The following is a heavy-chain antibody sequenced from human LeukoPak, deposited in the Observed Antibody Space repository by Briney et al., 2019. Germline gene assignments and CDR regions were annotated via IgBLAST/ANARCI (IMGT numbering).Heavy chain of an antibody. CDR2: IYPADSDT. V-gene: IGHV5-51*01. Sequence: GESLKISCKGSGYSFTSNWIGWVRQMPGKGLEWMGIIYPADSDTRYSPSFQGQVTISADKSISTAYLQWSSLEASDTAIYYCARFYGSGSYDLDYWGQGTLVTVSS. CDR1: GYSFTSNW. J-gene: IGHJ4*02. D-gene: IGHD3-10*01. CDR3: ARFYGSGSYDLDY.